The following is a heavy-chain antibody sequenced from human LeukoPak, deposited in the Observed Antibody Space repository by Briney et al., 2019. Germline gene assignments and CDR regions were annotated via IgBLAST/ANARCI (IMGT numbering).Heavy chain of an antibody. V-gene: IGHV4-4*07. J-gene: IGHJ4*02. CDR1: GGSIRSYY. CDR3: ARGPPSTVTHFDY. D-gene: IGHD4-17*01. CDR2: IYISGST. Sequence: PSETLSLTCTVSGGSIRSYYWNWIRQPAGKGLEWIGRIYISGSTNYNPSLKSRVTISVDTSKNQFSLKLTSVTAADTAVYYCARGPPSTVTHFDYWGQGTLVTVSS.